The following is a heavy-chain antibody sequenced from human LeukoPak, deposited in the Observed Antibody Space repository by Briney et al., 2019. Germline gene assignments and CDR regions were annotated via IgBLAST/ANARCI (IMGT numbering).Heavy chain of an antibody. J-gene: IGHJ4*02. CDR2: IRGSGGRT. CDR1: GFTFSSYA. D-gene: IGHD3-10*01. Sequence: PGGSLRLSCAASGFTFSSYAMSWVRQAPGKGLEWVSAIRGSGGRTYYSDSVKGRFTISRDNSKNTLYLQMNSLRTEDTVLYYCARDMYDNGWSSFDYWGQGTLVTVSS. V-gene: IGHV3-23*01. CDR3: ARDMYDNGWSSFDY.